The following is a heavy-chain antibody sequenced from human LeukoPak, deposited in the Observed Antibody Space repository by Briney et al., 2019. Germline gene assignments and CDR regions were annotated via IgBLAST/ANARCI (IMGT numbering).Heavy chain of an antibody. CDR3: AKDSYHSSSSSCPTYFYYMDV. J-gene: IGHJ6*03. V-gene: IGHV3-30*02. D-gene: IGHD2-2*01. CDR1: GLTFSSYG. Sequence: GGSLRLSCAASGLTFSSYGMHWVRQAPGKGLEWVAFIRYDGSKKYYADSVKGRFTISRDNSKNTLYLQMNSLRAEDTAVYYCAKDSYHSSSSSCPTYFYYMDVWGKGTTVTVSS. CDR2: IRYDGSKK.